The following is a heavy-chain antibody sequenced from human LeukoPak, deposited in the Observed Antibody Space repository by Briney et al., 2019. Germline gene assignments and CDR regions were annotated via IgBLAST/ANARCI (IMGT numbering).Heavy chain of an antibody. V-gene: IGHV3-30*18. Sequence: GGSLRLSCAGSGFTFSNYGMHWVRQAPGKGPEWVAVISYDGTNKYYADSVKGRFTISRDNSKNTVYLQMNSLRAEDTAVYYCAKDLLGQWPTVFDYWGQGTLVTVSS. J-gene: IGHJ4*02. D-gene: IGHD6-19*01. CDR3: AKDLLGQWPTVFDY. CDR2: ISYDGTNK. CDR1: GFTFSNYG.